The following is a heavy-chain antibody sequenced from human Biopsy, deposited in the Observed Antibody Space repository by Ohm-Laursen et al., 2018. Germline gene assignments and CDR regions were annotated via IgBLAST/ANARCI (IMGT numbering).Heavy chain of an antibody. CDR3: ARELVVEHSVFYGMDV. CDR2: INPRSGST. Sequence: GASVKVSCKASGYNFPTHYMHWVRQAPGQGLEWMAMINPRSGSTFYAQKFQDRVTMTRDTSTSTVYMELSSLRSEDTAVYFCARELVVEHSVFYGMDVWGQGTTVTVSS. D-gene: IGHD2-21*01. CDR1: GYNFPTHY. J-gene: IGHJ6*02. V-gene: IGHV1-46*01.